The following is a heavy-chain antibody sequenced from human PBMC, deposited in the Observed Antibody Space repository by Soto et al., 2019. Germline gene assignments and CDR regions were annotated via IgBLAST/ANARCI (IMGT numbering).Heavy chain of an antibody. Sequence: GGSLRLSCAASGFTFSSYAMSWVRQAPGKGLEWVSAISGSGGSTYYADSVKGRFTISRDNSKNTLYLQMNSLRAEDTAVYYCAKDWDYYDSSGYYLSFDYWGQGTLVTVSS. V-gene: IGHV3-23*01. CDR2: ISGSGGST. CDR3: AKDWDYYDSSGYYLSFDY. CDR1: GFTFSSYA. D-gene: IGHD3-22*01. J-gene: IGHJ4*02.